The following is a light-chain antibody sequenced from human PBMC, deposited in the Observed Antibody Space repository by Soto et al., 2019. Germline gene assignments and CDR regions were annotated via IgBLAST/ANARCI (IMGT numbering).Light chain of an antibody. V-gene: IGKV3-15*01. CDR3: QQYGGSPWT. Sequence: EIVVTQSPATLSVSPGERVTLSCRASQSVSSSLAWYQQRPGQAPRLLIYDTSTRAPGIAARFSGSGSGTEFTLTISSLQSEDVAVYYCQQYGGSPWTFGQGTKLEIK. J-gene: IGKJ1*01. CDR1: QSVSSS. CDR2: DTS.